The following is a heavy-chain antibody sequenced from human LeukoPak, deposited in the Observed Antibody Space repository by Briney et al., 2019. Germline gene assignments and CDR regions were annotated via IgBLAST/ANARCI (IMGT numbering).Heavy chain of an antibody. Sequence: PGGSLRLSCAASGFTFSSYWMSWVRQAPGKGLEWVANIKQDGSEKYYVDSVKGRFTISRDNAKNSLYLQMNSLRAEDTAVYYCASTVGAYYDFWSGYYSPYYFDYWGQGTLVTVSS. D-gene: IGHD3-3*01. CDR3: ASTVGAYYDFWSGYYSPYYFDY. V-gene: IGHV3-7*01. CDR1: GFTFSSYW. J-gene: IGHJ4*02. CDR2: IKQDGSEK.